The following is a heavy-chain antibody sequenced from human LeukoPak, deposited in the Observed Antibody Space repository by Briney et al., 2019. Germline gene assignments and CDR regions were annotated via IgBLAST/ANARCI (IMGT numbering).Heavy chain of an antibody. J-gene: IGHJ6*02. V-gene: IGHV3-30*03. CDR1: GFTFSSYG. D-gene: IGHD3-10*01. Sequence: PGRSLRLSCAASGFTFSSYGMHWVRQAPGKGLKWVAVVSYDGSNKYYADSVEGRFTISRDNSKNTLYLQMNSLRAEDTAVYYCARDCGFGESYNYGMDVWGQGTTVTVSS. CDR2: VSYDGSNK. CDR3: ARDCGFGESYNYGMDV.